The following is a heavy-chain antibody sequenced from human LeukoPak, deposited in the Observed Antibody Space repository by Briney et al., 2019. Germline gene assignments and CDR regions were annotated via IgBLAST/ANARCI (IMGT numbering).Heavy chain of an antibody. CDR1: GFSFSNYG. CDR2: IQSDGSKT. CDR3: AKRYCKSATCRSDMDA. V-gene: IGHV3-30*02. D-gene: IGHD2-15*01. J-gene: IGHJ6*02. Sequence: GGSLRLSCAASGFSFSNYGMHWVRQAPGKGLEWVALIQSDGSKTYSADSVKGRFTISRDNPRNTLYPQMNGLRPEDTAVYCCAKRYCKSATCRSDMDAWGQGTTVTVSS.